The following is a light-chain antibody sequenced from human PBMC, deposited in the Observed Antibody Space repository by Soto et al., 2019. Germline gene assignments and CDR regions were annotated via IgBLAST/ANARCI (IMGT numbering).Light chain of an antibody. J-gene: IGKJ5*01. V-gene: IGKV1-9*01. CDR2: AAS. CDR1: QGIRNY. Sequence: DIQMTQSPSSLSASVGDRVTITCRASQGIRNYLAWYQQNPGKAPNXLIYAASTLQSGVPSRFSGSGSGTDLTITISSLQPEDFETYYCQQLNSYPLTFGQGTRLEIK. CDR3: QQLNSYPLT.